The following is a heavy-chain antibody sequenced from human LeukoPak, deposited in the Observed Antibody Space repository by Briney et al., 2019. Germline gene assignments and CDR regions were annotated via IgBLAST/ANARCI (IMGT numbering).Heavy chain of an antibody. Sequence: GGSLRLSCAASGSTFSSYSMNWVRQAPGKGLEWVSSISSSSSYIYYADSVKGRFTISRDNAKNSLYLQMNSLRAEDTAVYYCARDREVYDDAFDIWGQGTMVTVSS. CDR2: ISSSSSYI. CDR3: ARDREVYDDAFDI. D-gene: IGHD5/OR15-5a*01. CDR1: GSTFSSYS. J-gene: IGHJ3*02. V-gene: IGHV3-21*01.